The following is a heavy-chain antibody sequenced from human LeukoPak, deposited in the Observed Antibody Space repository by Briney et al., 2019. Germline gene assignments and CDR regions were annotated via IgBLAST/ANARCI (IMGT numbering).Heavy chain of an antibody. V-gene: IGHV1-18*01. D-gene: IGHD5-18*01. CDR2: ISGYTANT. J-gene: IGHJ4*02. CDR1: GYAFSTYA. CDR3: ARDLGYSYGVYYFDY. Sequence: ASVKVSCKASGYAFSTYAISWVRQAPGQGLEWMGWISGYTANTNFAQNLQGRVTLTTDTSTNTAYMELRSLRFDDTAVYYCARDLGYSYGVYYFDYWGQGTLVTVSS.